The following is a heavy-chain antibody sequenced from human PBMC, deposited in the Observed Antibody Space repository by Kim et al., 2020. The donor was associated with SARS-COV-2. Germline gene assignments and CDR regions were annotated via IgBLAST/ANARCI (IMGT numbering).Heavy chain of an antibody. Sequence: SETLSLTCAVYGGSFSGYYWSWIREPPGKGLEWIGEINHSGSTNYNPSLKSRVTISVDTSKNQFSLKLSSVTAADTAVYYCARDDFGVVINGMDVWGQGTTVTVSS. D-gene: IGHD3-3*01. CDR3: ARDDFGVVINGMDV. V-gene: IGHV4-34*01. CDR2: INHSGST. J-gene: IGHJ6*02. CDR1: GGSFSGYY.